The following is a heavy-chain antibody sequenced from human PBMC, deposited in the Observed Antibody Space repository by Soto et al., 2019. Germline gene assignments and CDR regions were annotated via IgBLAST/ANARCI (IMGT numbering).Heavy chain of an antibody. J-gene: IGHJ4*02. V-gene: IGHV1-46*03. D-gene: IGHD2-21*02. CDR3: ARGGHIAVVTASFDY. Sequence: GASVKVSCKASGYTFTNYGISWVRQAPGQGLEWMGVIHPSGGGTTYAQKFLGRVTVTRDTSTSTVFMELSSLRSDDTAVYYCARGGHIAVVTASFDYWGQGTLVTVSS. CDR2: IHPSGGGT. CDR1: GYTFTNYG.